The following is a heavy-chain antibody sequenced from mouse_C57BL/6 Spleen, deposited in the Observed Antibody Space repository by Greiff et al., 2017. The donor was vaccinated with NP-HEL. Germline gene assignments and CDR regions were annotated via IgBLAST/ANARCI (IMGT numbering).Heavy chain of an antibody. CDR1: GFTFSSYA. V-gene: IGHV5-4*03. J-gene: IGHJ1*03. Sequence: EVMLVESGGGLVKPGGSLKLSCAASGFTFSSYAMSWVRQTPEKRLEWVATISDGGSYTYYPDNVKGRFTISRDNAKNNLYLQMSHLKSEDTAMYYGARGSTAKGDFDVWGTGTTVTVSS. D-gene: IGHD1-2*01. CDR2: ISDGGSYT. CDR3: ARGSTAKGDFDV.